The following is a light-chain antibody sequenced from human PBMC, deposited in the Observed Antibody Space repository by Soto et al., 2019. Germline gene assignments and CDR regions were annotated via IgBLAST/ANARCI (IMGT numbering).Light chain of an antibody. Sequence: QSALTQPRSVSGSPGQSVTISCTGTSSDVGGYNYVSWYQQHPGKAPKLMSYDVSKRPSGVPDRFSGSKSGNTASLTISGLQAEDEADYYCCSYAGSYHVVFGGGTKLTVL. CDR3: CSYAGSYHVV. J-gene: IGLJ2*01. CDR2: DVS. CDR1: SSDVGGYNY. V-gene: IGLV2-11*01.